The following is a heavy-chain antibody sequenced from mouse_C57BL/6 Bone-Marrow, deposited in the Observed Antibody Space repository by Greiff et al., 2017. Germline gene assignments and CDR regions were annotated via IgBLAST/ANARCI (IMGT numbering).Heavy chain of an antibody. V-gene: IGHV1-4*01. J-gene: IGHJ3*01. Sequence: VQRVESGAELARPGASVKMSCKASGYTFTSYTMHWVKQRPGQGLEWIGYINPSSGYTKYNQKFKNKATLTADKSSITAYMQLSSLTSEDAAVYYCGRGGGFAYWGQGTLVTVSA. CDR2: INPSSGYT. CDR3: GRGGGFAY. CDR1: GYTFTSYT.